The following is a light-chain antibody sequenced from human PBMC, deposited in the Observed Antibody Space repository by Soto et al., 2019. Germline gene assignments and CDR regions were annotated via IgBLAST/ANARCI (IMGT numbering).Light chain of an antibody. CDR2: RAS. V-gene: IGKV3-15*01. Sequence: EIVMTQSPATLPVSPGERATLSCRASQSVHNNLAWYQQKPGQAPRLLIYRASTRSTGIPDRFSGCGSGTESTLPLSSLQSEEFAVYYCQQYSNWITFGQGTRLEIK. CDR1: QSVHNN. CDR3: QQYSNWIT. J-gene: IGKJ5*01.